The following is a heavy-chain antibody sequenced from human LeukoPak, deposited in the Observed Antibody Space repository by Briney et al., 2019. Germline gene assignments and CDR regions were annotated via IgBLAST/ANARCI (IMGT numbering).Heavy chain of an antibody. CDR2: INQDGTIE. Sequence: GGSLRLSCAASGFTFSSSWMSWVRQAPGKGLNWVANINQDGTIESFLNSVRGRFSISRDNTENSLYLQMNSLRDDDTAVYYCARDFGWSQFDYWGQGTLVTVSS. J-gene: IGHJ4*02. V-gene: IGHV3-7*01. CDR1: GFTFSSSW. CDR3: ARDFGWSQFDY. D-gene: IGHD3-16*01.